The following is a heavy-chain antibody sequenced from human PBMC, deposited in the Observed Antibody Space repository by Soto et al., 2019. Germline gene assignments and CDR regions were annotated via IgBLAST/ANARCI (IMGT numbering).Heavy chain of an antibody. CDR3: AKVDLDSSGWYPGGYYYGMDV. CDR2: ISGSGGST. V-gene: IGHV3-23*01. D-gene: IGHD6-19*01. CDR1: GFTFSSYA. J-gene: IGHJ6*02. Sequence: GGSLRLSCAASGFTFSSYAMSWVRQAPGKGLEWVSAISGSGGSTYYADSVKGRFTISRDNSKNTLYLQMNSLRAEDTAVYYCAKVDLDSSGWYPGGYYYGMDVWGQGTTVTVSS.